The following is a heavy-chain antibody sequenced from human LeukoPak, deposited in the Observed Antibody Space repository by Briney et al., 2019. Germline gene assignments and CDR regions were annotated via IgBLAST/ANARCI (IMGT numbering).Heavy chain of an antibody. J-gene: IGHJ4*02. CDR2: ISGSGGST. Sequence: PGGSLRLSCAASGFTFSSYAMSWVRQAPGKGLEWVSAISGSGGSTYYADSVKGRFTISRDNSKNTLYLQMNSLRAEDTAVYYCAAGPYDFWSGYKDYWGQGTLVTVSS. D-gene: IGHD3-3*01. CDR1: GFTFSSYA. CDR3: AAGPYDFWSGYKDY. V-gene: IGHV3-23*01.